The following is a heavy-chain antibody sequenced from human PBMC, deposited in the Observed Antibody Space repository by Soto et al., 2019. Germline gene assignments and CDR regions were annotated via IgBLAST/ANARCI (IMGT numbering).Heavy chain of an antibody. CDR1: GFTFSSYW. D-gene: IGHD4-4*01. CDR2: INSDGSST. J-gene: IGHJ4*02. CDR3: ARNQYMTTVSSFRN. Sequence: EVQLVESGGGLVQPGGSLRLSCGASGFTFSSYWMHWVRQAPEKGLVWVSRINSDGSSTDYAESVKGRFTISRDNAKDTLFLQINSLRAEDTAVYYCARNQYMTTVSSFRNWGQGTLVTVSS. V-gene: IGHV3-74*01.